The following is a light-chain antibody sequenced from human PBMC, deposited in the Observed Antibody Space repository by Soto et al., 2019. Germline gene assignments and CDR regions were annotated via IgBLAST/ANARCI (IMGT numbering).Light chain of an antibody. J-gene: IGLJ1*01. CDR2: NNN. Sequence: QAVVTQPPSASGTPGQRVTISCSGGSSNIGTNAVNWYQQLPGTAPKLLIYNNNQRPSGVPDQFSGSKSGTSASLAISGLQSEDEADYYCAAWDDSLNGYVFGTGTKLTVL. CDR1: SSNIGTNA. CDR3: AAWDDSLNGYV. V-gene: IGLV1-44*01.